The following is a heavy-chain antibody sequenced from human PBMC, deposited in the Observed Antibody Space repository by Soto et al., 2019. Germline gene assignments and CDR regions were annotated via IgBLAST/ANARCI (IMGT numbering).Heavy chain of an antibody. V-gene: IGHV4-30-4*01. CDR2: IYYSGST. CDR1: GGPISSGDYY. J-gene: IGHJ6*02. D-gene: IGHD5-18*01. CDR3: AREYRPNSYGSAMYYYYGMDV. Sequence: PWETLSLTCTVSGGPISSGDYYWSWIRQPPGKGLEWIGYIYYSGSTYYNPSLKSRVTISVDTSKNQFSLKLSSVTAADTAVYYCAREYRPNSYGSAMYYYYGMDVWGQGTTVTVSS.